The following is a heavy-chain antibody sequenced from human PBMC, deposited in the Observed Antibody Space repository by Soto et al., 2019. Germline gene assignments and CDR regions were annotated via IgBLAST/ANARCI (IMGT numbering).Heavy chain of an antibody. V-gene: IGHV3-74*01. CDR2: INIDGSST. D-gene: IGHD2-21*01. J-gene: IGHJ4*02. CDR3: EGDSANSGAY. CDR1: GFTFSTYW. Sequence: PGGSLRLSCAASGFTFSTYWMHWVRQAPGKGLVWVSRINIDGSSTSYADSVKGRLTISRDNAKNTLYLQMNSLRAEDTAVYYCEGDSANSGAYWGQGTLVTVS.